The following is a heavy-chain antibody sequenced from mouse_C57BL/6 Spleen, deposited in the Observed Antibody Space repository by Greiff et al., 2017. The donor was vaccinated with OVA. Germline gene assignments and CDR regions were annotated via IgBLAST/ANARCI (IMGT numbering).Heavy chain of an antibody. CDR2: IWGVGST. CDR1: GFSLTSYG. V-gene: IGHV2-6*01. CDR3: AIYDYDSAWFAY. Sequence: QVQLKESGPGLVAPSQSLSITCTVSGFSLTSYGVDWVRQSPGKGLEWLGVIWGVGSTNYNSALKSRLSISKDTSKSQVFLKMNSLQTDDTGMYYCAIYDYDSAWFAYWGQGTLVTVSA. J-gene: IGHJ3*01. D-gene: IGHD2-4*01.